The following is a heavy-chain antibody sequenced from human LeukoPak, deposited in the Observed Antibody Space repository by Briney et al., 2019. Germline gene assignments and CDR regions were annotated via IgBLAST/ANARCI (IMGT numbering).Heavy chain of an antibody. D-gene: IGHD6-19*01. CDR3: ARGSGWLLYYMDV. V-gene: IGHV3-66*01. J-gene: IGHJ6*03. Sequence: GGSLRLSCAASGFTVSSNYMSWVRQAPGKGLEWVSVIYSGGSTYYADSVKGRFTISRDNSKNTLYLQMGSLRAEDMAVYYCARGSGWLLYYMDVWGKGTTVTVSS. CDR2: IYSGGST. CDR1: GFTVSSNY.